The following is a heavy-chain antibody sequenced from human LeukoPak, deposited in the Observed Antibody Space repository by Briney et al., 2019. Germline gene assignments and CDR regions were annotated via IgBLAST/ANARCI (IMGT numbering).Heavy chain of an antibody. CDR1: GGSISSSSYY. CDR2: IYYSGST. CDR3: ASFLGCFSSTSCFHFDF. V-gene: IGHV4-39*01. J-gene: IGHJ4*02. D-gene: IGHD2-2*01. Sequence: SETLSLTCTVSGGSISSSSYYWGWIRQPPGKGLEWIGSIYYSGSTYNNPSLKSRVTISIDTSKNQFSLKLSSVTAADTAVYYCASFLGCFSSTSCFHFDFWGQGTLATVSS.